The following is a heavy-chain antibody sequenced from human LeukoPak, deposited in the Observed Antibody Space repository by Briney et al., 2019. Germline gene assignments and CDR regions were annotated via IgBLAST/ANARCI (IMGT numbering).Heavy chain of an antibody. CDR2: IYYSGST. D-gene: IGHD6-13*01. Sequence: SETLSLTCTVSGGSISSSSYYWGWIRQPPGKGLEWIGSIYYSGSTYYNPSLKSRVPISVDPSKNQFSLKLSSVTAADTAVYYCARDAGAIAAAGTGWFDPWGQGTLVIVSS. CDR1: GGSISSSSYY. CDR3: ARDAGAIAAAGTGWFDP. J-gene: IGHJ5*02. V-gene: IGHV4-39*07.